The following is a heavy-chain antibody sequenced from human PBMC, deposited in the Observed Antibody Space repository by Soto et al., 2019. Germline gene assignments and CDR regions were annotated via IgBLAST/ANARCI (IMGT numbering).Heavy chain of an antibody. CDR1: GGSISSYY. Sequence: QVQLQESGPGLVKPSETLSLTCTVSGGSISSYYWSWILQPPGKGLEWIGYIYYSGSTNYNPSLKSRVTISVDTSKNQFSLKLSSVTAADTAVYYCARSYSGYEEVDYWGQGTLVTVSS. CDR3: ARSYSGYEEVDY. D-gene: IGHD5-12*01. V-gene: IGHV4-59*08. J-gene: IGHJ4*02. CDR2: IYYSGST.